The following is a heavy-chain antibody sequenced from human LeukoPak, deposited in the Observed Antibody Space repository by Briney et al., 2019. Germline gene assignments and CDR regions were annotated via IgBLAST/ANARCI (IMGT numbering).Heavy chain of an antibody. CDR1: GGSFSGYY. D-gene: IGHD1-26*01. V-gene: IGHV4-34*01. CDR3: ARGRGVGATWAGFDY. J-gene: IGHJ4*02. Sequence: SETLSLICAVYGGSFSGYYWRWIRQPPGKGLEWIGEINHSGSTNYNPSLKSRVTMSVDTSKNQFSLKLSSVTAADTAVYYCARGRGVGATWAGFDYWGQGTLVTVSS. CDR2: INHSGST.